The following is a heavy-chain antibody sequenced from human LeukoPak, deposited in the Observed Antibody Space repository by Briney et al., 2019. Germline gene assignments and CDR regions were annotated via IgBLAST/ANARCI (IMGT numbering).Heavy chain of an antibody. D-gene: IGHD4-17*01. Sequence: GGSLRLSCAASGFTLSSHWMSWVRQAPGKGVECVGNIKQEGGEKYYVDSVRGGFTISGENAKNSLYLQMHSLRAEDTAVYYCARASDYGHWGQGTLVTVSS. J-gene: IGHJ4*02. CDR3: ARASDYGH. CDR2: IKQEGGEK. V-gene: IGHV3-7*01. CDR1: GFTLSSHW.